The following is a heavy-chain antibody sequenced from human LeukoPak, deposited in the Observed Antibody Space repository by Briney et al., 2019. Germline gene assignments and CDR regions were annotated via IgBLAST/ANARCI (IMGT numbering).Heavy chain of an antibody. D-gene: IGHD6-13*01. V-gene: IGHV3-7*01. CDR1: GFTFSSYW. Sequence: GGSLRLSCAVSGFTFSSYWMSWVRQAPGKGLEWVANIKQDGSEKYYVDSVKGRFTISRDNAKNSLYLQMNSLRAEDTAVYYCATEGSSWYYYFDYWGQGTLVTVSS. J-gene: IGHJ4*02. CDR3: ATEGSSWYYYFDY. CDR2: IKQDGSEK.